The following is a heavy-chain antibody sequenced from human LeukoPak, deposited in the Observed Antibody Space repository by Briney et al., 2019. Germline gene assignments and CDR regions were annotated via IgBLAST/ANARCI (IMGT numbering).Heavy chain of an antibody. V-gene: IGHV1-3*01. CDR1: GYTFTSYA. CDR2: INAGNGNT. J-gene: IGHJ5*02. CDR3: ARKKSRAYNWFDL. Sequence: ASVKDSCKASGYTFTSYAIHWVRQAPGQRLEWMGWINAGNGNTKYLQRFQGRVTITRDTSESTAYMELSSLRSEDTAVYDCARKKSRAYNWFDLWGQGTLVTVSS.